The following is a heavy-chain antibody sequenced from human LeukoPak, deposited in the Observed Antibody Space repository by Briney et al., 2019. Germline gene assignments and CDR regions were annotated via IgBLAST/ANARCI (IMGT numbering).Heavy chain of an antibody. V-gene: IGHV4-59*08. Sequence: SVTLSFTCTAAACSMNNYYWRRLRQPPGKGLKGVGHIYSSGSTNYSPSLETRVTLSVDTSKNPFSLKLRSVTAADTAFYYCARHSPLLCSGGSCYPTDYWGQGALVTVSS. D-gene: IGHD2-15*01. CDR3: ARHSPLLCSGGSCYPTDY. J-gene: IGHJ4*02. CDR1: ACSMNNYY. CDR2: IYSSGST.